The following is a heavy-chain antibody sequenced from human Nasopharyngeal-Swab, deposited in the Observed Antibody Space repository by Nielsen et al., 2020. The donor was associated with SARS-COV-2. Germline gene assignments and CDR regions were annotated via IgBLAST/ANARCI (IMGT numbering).Heavy chain of an antibody. V-gene: IGHV3-74*01. CDR1: GFTFSDSW. CDR3: ARDFDKTGD. CDR2: INSDGSRT. Sequence: GESLKISCAVSGFTFSDSWIHWVRQAQGKRLVWVSRINSDGSRTGYADSVKGRFTISRDNAKNTLYLQMNSLRAEDTAVYYCARDFDKTGDWGQGTLVTVSS. J-gene: IGHJ4*02. D-gene: IGHD7-27*01.